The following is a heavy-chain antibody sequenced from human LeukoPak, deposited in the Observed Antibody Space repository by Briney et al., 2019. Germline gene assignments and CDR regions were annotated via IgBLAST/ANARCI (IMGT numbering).Heavy chain of an antibody. CDR1: GGSISSYY. CDR2: IYYSGST. CDR3: ARDRRWDFRYSYMDV. D-gene: IGHD1-26*01. J-gene: IGHJ6*03. Sequence: KSSETLSLTCSVSGGSISSYYWSWIRQPPGKGLEWIGYIYYSGSTNYNPSLKSRVTISVDTSKNQFSLKLSSVTAADTDVYYCARDRRWDFRYSYMDVWGKGTTVTVS. V-gene: IGHV4-59*01.